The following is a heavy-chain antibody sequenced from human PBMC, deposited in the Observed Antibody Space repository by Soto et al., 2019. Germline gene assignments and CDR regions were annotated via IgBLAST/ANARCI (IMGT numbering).Heavy chain of an antibody. J-gene: IGHJ6*02. V-gene: IGHV3-33*01. D-gene: IGHD5-18*01. CDR1: GFTFSSYG. CDR2: IWYDGSNK. CDR3: ARDLKYSYDQHYYYYYGMDV. Sequence: PGGSLRLSCAASGFTFSSYGMHWVRQAPGKGLEWVAVIWYDGSNKYYADSVKGRFTISRDNSKNTLYLQMNSLRAEDTAVYYCARDLKYSYDQHYYYYYGMDVWGQGTTVTVSS.